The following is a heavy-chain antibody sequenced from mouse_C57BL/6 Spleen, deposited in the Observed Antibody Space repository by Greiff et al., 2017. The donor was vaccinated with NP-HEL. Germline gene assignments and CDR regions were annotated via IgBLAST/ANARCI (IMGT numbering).Heavy chain of an antibody. V-gene: IGHV5-12*01. J-gene: IGHJ4*01. CDR1: GFTFSDYY. CDR2: ISNGGGST. CDR3: ARHDAVVATGAMDY. Sequence: EVQLVESGGGLVQPGGSLKLSCAASGFTFSDYYMYWVRQTPEKRLEWVAYISNGGGSTYYPDTVKGRFTISRDNAKNTLYLQMSRLKSEDTAMYYCARHDAVVATGAMDYWGQGTSVTVSS. D-gene: IGHD1-1*01.